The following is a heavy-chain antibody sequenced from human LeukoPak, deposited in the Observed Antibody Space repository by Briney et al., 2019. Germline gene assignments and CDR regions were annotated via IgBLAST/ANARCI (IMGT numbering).Heavy chain of an antibody. D-gene: IGHD3-10*01. Sequence: GGSLRLSCAASGFTFSSYWMSWVRQAPGKGLEWVSAISGSGGSTYYADSVKGRFTISRDNSKNTLYLQMNSLRAEDTAVYYCAKDDYYGSGSYSTFDYWGQGTLVTVSS. CDR2: ISGSGGST. CDR1: GFTFSSYW. CDR3: AKDDYYGSGSYSTFDY. V-gene: IGHV3-23*01. J-gene: IGHJ4*02.